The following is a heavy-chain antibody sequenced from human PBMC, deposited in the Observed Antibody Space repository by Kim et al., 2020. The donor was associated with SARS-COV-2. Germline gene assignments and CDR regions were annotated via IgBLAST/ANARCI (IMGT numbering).Heavy chain of an antibody. Sequence: SQTLSLTCAISGDSVSSNSAAWNWIRQSPSSGLEWLGRTYYRSKWYNDYAVSVKSRITINPHASKNQFSLQLNSVTPEHTAVYYFARGVGFGGTLYYFDYWGQGTLVTVSS. D-gene: IGHD3-10*01. V-gene: IGHV6-1*01. CDR3: ARGVGFGGTLYYFDY. CDR1: GDSVSSNSAA. J-gene: IGHJ4*02. CDR2: TYYRSKWYN.